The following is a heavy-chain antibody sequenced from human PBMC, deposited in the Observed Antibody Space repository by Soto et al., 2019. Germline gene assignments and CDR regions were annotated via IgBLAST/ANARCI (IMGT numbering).Heavy chain of an antibody. V-gene: IGHV3-13*01. CDR2: IGTAGDT. D-gene: IGHD4-4*01. CDR3: ARAWDYTRGYYYYGMDV. CDR1: GFTFSSYD. Sequence: GGSLRLSCAASGFTFSSYDMHWVRQATGKGLEWVSTIGTAGDTYYPGSVKGRFTISRENAKNSLYLQMNSLRAEDTAVYYCARAWDYTRGYYYYGMDVWGQGTTVTVSS. J-gene: IGHJ6*02.